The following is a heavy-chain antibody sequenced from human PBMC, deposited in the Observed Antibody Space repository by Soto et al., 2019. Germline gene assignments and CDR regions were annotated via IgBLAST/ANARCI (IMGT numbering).Heavy chain of an antibody. Sequence: GGSLRLSCAASGFTFSSYSMNWVRQAPGKGLEWVSSISSSSSYIYYADSVKGRFTISRDSAKNSLYLQMNSLRAEDTAVYYCARDAGYCSSTSCYGGDGYYYYYGMDVWGQGTTVTVSS. CDR1: GFTFSSYS. CDR2: ISSSSSYI. D-gene: IGHD2-2*01. V-gene: IGHV3-21*01. J-gene: IGHJ6*02. CDR3: ARDAGYCSSTSCYGGDGYYYYYGMDV.